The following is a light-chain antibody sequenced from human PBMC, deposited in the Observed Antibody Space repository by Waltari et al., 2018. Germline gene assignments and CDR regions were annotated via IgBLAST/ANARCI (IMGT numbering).Light chain of an antibody. V-gene: IGLV1-51*02. CDR3: GTWDSSLSGAV. J-gene: IGLJ7*01. CDR1: SSHIGHNY. Sequence: QSGLTQPPSLSSAPGQKVTIPFPGTSSHIGHNYFAWYQQIPGTVPKLLIYENYKRPSGIPDRYSGSRSGTSATLVITGLLTGDEADYYCGTWDSSLSGAVFGGGTHLTVL. CDR2: ENY.